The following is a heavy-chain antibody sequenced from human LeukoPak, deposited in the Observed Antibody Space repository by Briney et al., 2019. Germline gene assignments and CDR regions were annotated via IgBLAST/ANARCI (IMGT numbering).Heavy chain of an antibody. CDR1: GFTVSSNY. D-gene: IGHD4-17*01. J-gene: IGHJ6*02. Sequence: GGSLRLSCAASGFTVSSNYMSWVRQAPGKGLEWVSVIYSGGSTYYADSVKGRFTISRHNSKNTLYLQMNSLRAEDTAVYYCASLRYGDYYYYYGVDVWGQGTTVTVSS. CDR3: ASLRYGDYYYYYGVDV. CDR2: IYSGGST. V-gene: IGHV3-53*04.